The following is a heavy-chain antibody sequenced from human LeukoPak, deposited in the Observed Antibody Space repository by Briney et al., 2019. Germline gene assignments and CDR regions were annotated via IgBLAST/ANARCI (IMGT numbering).Heavy chain of an antibody. D-gene: IGHD6-13*01. Sequence: SVKVSCKASGSAMQWVRQARGQRLEWIGWIVVASGNTNYAQKFQERVTITRDMSTSTAYMELSSLRSEDTAVYYCARDPPQAGRAAAAGMGSAFDIWGQGTMVTVSS. CDR1: GSA. J-gene: IGHJ3*02. CDR2: IVVASGNT. CDR3: ARDPPQAGRAAAAGMGSAFDI. V-gene: IGHV1-58*02.